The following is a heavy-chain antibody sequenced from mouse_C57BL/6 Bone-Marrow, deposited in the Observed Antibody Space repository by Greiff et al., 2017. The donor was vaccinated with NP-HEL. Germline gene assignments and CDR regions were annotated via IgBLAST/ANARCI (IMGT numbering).Heavy chain of an antibody. J-gene: IGHJ2*01. CDR2: IRLKSDNYAT. V-gene: IGHV6-3*01. CDR3: LYDYDVREGAYYFDY. D-gene: IGHD2-4*01. Sequence: EVKLVESGGGLVQPGGSMKLSCVASGFTFSNYWMNWVRQSPEKGLEWVAQIRLKSDNYATHYAESVKGRFTISRDDSKSSVYLQMNNLRAEDTGIYYCLYDYDVREGAYYFDYWGQGTTLTVSS. CDR1: GFTFSNYW.